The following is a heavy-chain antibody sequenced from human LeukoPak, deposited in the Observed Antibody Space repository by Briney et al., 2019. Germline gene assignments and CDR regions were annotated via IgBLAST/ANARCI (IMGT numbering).Heavy chain of an antibody. D-gene: IGHD6-6*01. J-gene: IGHJ4*02. V-gene: IGHV1-3*01. CDR3: ARDLFIAARGSPAGW. CDR1: GYTFTSYA. Sequence: ASVKVSCKASGYTFTSYAMHWVRQAPGQRLEWMGWINAGNGNTKYSQKFQGRVTITRDTSASTAYMELGSLRSEDTAVYYCARDLFIAARGSPAGWWGQGTLVTVSS. CDR2: INAGNGNT.